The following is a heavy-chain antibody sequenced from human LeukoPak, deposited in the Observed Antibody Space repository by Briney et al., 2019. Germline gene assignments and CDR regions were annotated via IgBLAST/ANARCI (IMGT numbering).Heavy chain of an antibody. Sequence: PSETLSLTCTVSGGSISSYYWSWIRQPPGKGLEWIGYIYYSGSTNYNPSLKSRVTISVDTSKNQFSLKLSSVTAADTAVYYCARASGGSSYYTLDALDYWGQGTLVTVSS. D-gene: IGHD2-15*01. CDR1: GGSISSYY. CDR2: IYYSGST. J-gene: IGHJ4*02. CDR3: ARASGGSSYYTLDALDY. V-gene: IGHV4-59*01.